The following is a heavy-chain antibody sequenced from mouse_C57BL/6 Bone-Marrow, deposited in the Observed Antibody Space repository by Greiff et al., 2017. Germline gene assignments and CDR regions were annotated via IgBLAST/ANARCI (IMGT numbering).Heavy chain of an antibody. V-gene: IGHV5-9-1*02. D-gene: IGHD2-4*01. Sequence: EVKLVESGEGLVKPGGSLKLSCAASGFPFSSYAMSWVRQTPEKRLELVAYISSGGDYIYYADTVKGRFTISRDNARNTLYLQMSSLKSEDTAMYYCTRGRGYDYDAAWFAYWGQGTLVTVSA. J-gene: IGHJ3*01. CDR2: ISSGGDYI. CDR1: GFPFSSYA. CDR3: TRGRGYDYDAAWFAY.